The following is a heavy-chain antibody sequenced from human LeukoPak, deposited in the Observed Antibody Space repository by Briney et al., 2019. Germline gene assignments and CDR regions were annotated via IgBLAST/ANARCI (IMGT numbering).Heavy chain of an antibody. J-gene: IGHJ4*02. CDR1: GFTFSSYS. CDR3: ARDPSTVVVAATMVFGEGRFDY. D-gene: IGHD2-15*01. Sequence: GGSLRLSCAASGFTFSSYSMNWVRQAPGKGLEWVSSISSSSSYIYYADSVKGRFTISRDNAKNSLYLQMNSLRAEDTAVYYCARDPSTVVVAATMVFGEGRFDYWGQGTLVTVSS. CDR2: ISSSSSYI. V-gene: IGHV3-21*01.